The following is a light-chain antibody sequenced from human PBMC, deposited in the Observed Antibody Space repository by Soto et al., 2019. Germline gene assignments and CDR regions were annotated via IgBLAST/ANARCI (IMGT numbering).Light chain of an antibody. V-gene: IGKV3-20*01. CDR3: QHYAGGSRIT. CDR1: QSVSSR. CDR2: GAS. Sequence: EIVMTQSPGTQSLSPGERATLSCRASQSVSSRLAWYQQKPGQAPRLLISGASSRATGIPDRFSGSGFGTDFTLTISRLEPEDFALYYCQHYAGGSRITFGQGTRLEIK. J-gene: IGKJ5*01.